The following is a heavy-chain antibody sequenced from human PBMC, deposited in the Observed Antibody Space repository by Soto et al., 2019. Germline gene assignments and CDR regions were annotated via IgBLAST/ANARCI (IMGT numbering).Heavy chain of an antibody. CDR2: FDPEDGET. CDR1: GYTLTELS. J-gene: IGHJ3*02. CDR3: ATGDCSGGSCYSVSSAFDI. D-gene: IGHD2-15*01. V-gene: IGHV1-24*01. Sequence: ASVKVSCKVSGYTLTELSMHWVRQAPGKGLEWMGGFDPEDGETIYAQKFQGRVTMTEDTSTDTAYMELSSLRSEDTAVYYCATGDCSGGSCYSVSSAFDIWGQGTMVTVSS.